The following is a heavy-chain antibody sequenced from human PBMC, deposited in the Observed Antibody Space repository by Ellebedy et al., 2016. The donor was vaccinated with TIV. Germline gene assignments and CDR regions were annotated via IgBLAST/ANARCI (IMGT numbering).Heavy chain of an antibody. J-gene: IGHJ5*02. CDR3: AKDLRRWPTT. V-gene: IGHV3-48*01. Sequence: GESLKISCAASGFTFSSYSMNWVRQAPGKGLEWVSYMSSGGRAIYYADSVKGRFTISRDNSKNTLYLQMNSLRAEDTAVYYCAKDLRRWPTTWGQGTLVTVSS. CDR1: GFTFSSYS. CDR2: MSSGGRAI. D-gene: IGHD4-23*01.